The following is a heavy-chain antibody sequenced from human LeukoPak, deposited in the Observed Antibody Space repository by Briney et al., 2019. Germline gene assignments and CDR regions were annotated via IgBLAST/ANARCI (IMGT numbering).Heavy chain of an antibody. Sequence: GASVKVSCKASGYTFTGYYMHWVRQAPGQGLEWMGWINPNSGGTNYAQKFQGRVTMTRDTSISTAYMELSRLRSEDTAVYYCARTGNIEWELLKVAFDIWGQGTMVTVSS. CDR2: INPNSGGT. CDR3: ARTGNIEWELLKVAFDI. CDR1: GYTFTGYY. D-gene: IGHD1-26*01. J-gene: IGHJ3*02. V-gene: IGHV1-2*02.